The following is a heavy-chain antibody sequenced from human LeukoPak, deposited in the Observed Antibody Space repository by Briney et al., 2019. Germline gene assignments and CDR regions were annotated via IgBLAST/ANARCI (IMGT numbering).Heavy chain of an antibody. J-gene: IGHJ4*02. CDR3: ARARPLTDY. V-gene: IGHV3-7*01. Sequence: GRCLRPSCAASGLTFSSYWMSWVRQAPGKGLEWVANIKQDGSEKYYVNSVKGRFTISRDNAKHSLYLQMNSLRAEDTAVYYCARARPLTDYWGQGTLVTVFS. CDR1: GLTFSSYW. CDR2: IKQDGSEK. D-gene: IGHD1-14*01.